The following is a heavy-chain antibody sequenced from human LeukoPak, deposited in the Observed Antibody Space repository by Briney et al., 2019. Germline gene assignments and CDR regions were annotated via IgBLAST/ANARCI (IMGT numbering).Heavy chain of an antibody. CDR2: ISWNSGSI. Sequence: GGSLRLSCAASGFTFDDYAMHWVRQAPGKGLEWVSGISWNSGSIGYADSVKGRFTISRDNAKNSLYLQMNSLRAEDTALYYCAKDQFGELLYYFDYWGQGTLVTVSS. CDR3: AKDQFGELLYYFDY. D-gene: IGHD3-10*01. J-gene: IGHJ4*02. V-gene: IGHV3-9*01. CDR1: GFTFDDYA.